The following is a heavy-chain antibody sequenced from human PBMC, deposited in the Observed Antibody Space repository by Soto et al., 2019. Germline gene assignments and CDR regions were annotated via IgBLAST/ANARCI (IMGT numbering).Heavy chain of an antibody. CDR2: ISYTGST. D-gene: IGHD6-19*01. CDR1: GGSVSSGHYY. J-gene: IGHJ4*02. CDR3: ARSGAGSGWL. Sequence: QVQLQESGPGLVRPSETLSLTCTVSGGSVSSGHYYWSWSRQPPGKGLQWIGYISYTGSTNYNPSLKSRVTISVDRSKNQFSLTMNSVTAADTAVYYCARSGAGSGWLGGQGTLVTVSS. V-gene: IGHV4-61*01.